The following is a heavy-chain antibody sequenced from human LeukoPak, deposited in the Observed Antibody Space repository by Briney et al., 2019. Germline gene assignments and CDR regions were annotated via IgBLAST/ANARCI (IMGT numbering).Heavy chain of an antibody. CDR1: GGSISSSSYY. CDR3: ARAYPPWYYYDSSGYTLFDY. CDR2: IYYSGST. V-gene: IGHV4-39*07. D-gene: IGHD3-22*01. Sequence: PSETLSLTCTVSGGSISSSSYYWGWIRQPPGKGLEWIGSIYYSGSTYYNPSLKSRVTISVDMSKNQFSLKLSSVTAADTAVYYCARAYPPWYYYDSSGYTLFDYWGQGTLVTVSS. J-gene: IGHJ4*02.